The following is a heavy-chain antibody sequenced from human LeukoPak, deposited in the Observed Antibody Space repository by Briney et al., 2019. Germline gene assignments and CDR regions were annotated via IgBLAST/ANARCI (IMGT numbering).Heavy chain of an antibody. CDR1: GFTFSSYA. CDR2: ISYDGSNK. Sequence: PGGSLRLSCAASGFTFSSYAMHWVRQAPGKGLEWVAVISYDGSNKYYADSVKGRFTISRDNSKNTLYLQMNSLRAEDTAVYYCARGGGSGYLYGAFDIWGQGTMVTVSS. V-gene: IGHV3-30-3*01. D-gene: IGHD3-22*01. J-gene: IGHJ3*02. CDR3: ARGGGSGYLYGAFDI.